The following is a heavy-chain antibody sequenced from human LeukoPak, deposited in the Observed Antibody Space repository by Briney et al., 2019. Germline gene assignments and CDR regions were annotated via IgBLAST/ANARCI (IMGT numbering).Heavy chain of an antibody. V-gene: IGHV4-28*05. CDR2: IYYSGSI. CDR3: ARVHCGGDCYARSYWYFDL. J-gene: IGHJ2*01. CDR1: GYSISSSNW. D-gene: IGHD2-21*02. Sequence: SETLSLTCAVSGYSISSSNWWGWIRQPPGKGLEWIGYIYYSGSIYYNPSLKSRVTMSVDTSKDQFSLKLSSVTAVDTAVHYCARVHCGGDCYARSYWYFDLWGRGTLVTVSS.